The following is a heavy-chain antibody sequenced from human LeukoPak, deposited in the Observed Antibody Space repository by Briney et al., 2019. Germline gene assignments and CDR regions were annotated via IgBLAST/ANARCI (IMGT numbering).Heavy chain of an antibody. D-gene: IGHD3-16*01. J-gene: IGHJ4*02. V-gene: IGHV1-2*02. CDR2: INPNSGDT. Sequence: ASVKVSCKASGYIFTGYYMHWVRQAPGQGLEWMGWINPNSGDTNYAQKFQGRVTMTRDTSISTAYMELSRLRSDDTAVYYCARDREIMITFETGADYWGQGTLVTVSS. CDR1: GYIFTGYY. CDR3: ARDREIMITFETGADY.